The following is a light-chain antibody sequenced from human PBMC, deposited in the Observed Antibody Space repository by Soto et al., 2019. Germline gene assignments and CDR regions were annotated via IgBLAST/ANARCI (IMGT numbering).Light chain of an antibody. CDR3: CSSAGSSTWV. V-gene: IGLV2-23*02. CDR1: RSDVGGYNH. J-gene: IGLJ3*02. CDR2: DVN. Sequence: QSALTQPASVSGSPGQSITISCTGTRSDVGGYNHVSWYQQHPGKAPKLMIYDVNKRPSGVSNHFSGSKSGNTASLTISGLQVEDEADDYCCSSAGSSTWVFGGGTKLTVL.